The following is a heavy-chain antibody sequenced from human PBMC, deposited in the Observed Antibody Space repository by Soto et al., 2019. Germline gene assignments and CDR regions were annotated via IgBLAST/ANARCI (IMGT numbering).Heavy chain of an antibody. D-gene: IGHD3-10*01. V-gene: IGHV3-30-3*01. CDR2: ISYDGSNK. Sequence: GGSLRRSCAASGFTFSSYAMHWVRQAPGKGLELVAVISYDGSNKYYADSVKGRFTISRDNAKNTLYLQMNSLRAEDTAVYYCARGLRVVLSYDYCAMDVWGQGTTVTVSS. CDR3: ARGLRVVLSYDYCAMDV. CDR1: GFTFSSYA. J-gene: IGHJ6*02.